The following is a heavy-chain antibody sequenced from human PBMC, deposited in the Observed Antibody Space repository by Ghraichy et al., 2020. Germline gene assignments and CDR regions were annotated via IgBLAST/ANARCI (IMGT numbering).Heavy chain of an antibody. CDR3: AKEGGLPAPGRDY. D-gene: IGHD6-13*01. Sequence: GRSLRLSCAASGFTFSSSAMSWVRQAPGKGLEWVSAISPSGGRTYYADSVKGRFTISRDNSKNTLYLQMNSLGAEDTAIYYCAKEGGLPAPGRDYWGQGTLVTVSS. CDR1: GFTFSSSA. CDR2: ISPSGGRT. V-gene: IGHV3-23*01. J-gene: IGHJ4*02.